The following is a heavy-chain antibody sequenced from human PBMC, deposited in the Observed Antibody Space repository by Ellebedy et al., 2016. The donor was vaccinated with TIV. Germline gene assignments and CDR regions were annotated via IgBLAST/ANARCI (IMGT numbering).Heavy chain of an antibody. Sequence: GESLKISCAASGFTFNSFAMHWVRHAPGKGLEWVAVISPDGSNEYYADSVKGRFTISRDNSKNTLYLQMNSLRAEDTAVYYCASLEDTAMSYGMDVWGPGTTVTVSS. CDR3: ASLEDTAMSYGMDV. D-gene: IGHD5-18*01. CDR2: ISPDGSNE. V-gene: IGHV3-30*14. J-gene: IGHJ6*02. CDR1: GFTFNSFA.